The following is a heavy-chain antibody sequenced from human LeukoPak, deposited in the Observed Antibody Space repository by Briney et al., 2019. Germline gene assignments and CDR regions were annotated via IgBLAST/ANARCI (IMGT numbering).Heavy chain of an antibody. CDR3: AKVPRYCSGGSCQTQYFDY. Sequence: QPGGSLRLSCAASGFTFYIYAMICVRQAPGKGLECVSAISGSGGSTYYADSVKGRFTISRDNSKNTLYLQMNSLRAEDTAVYYCAKVPRYCSGGSCQTQYFDYWGQGTLVTVSS. CDR1: GFTFYIYA. CDR2: ISGSGGST. D-gene: IGHD2-15*01. V-gene: IGHV3-23*01. J-gene: IGHJ4*02.